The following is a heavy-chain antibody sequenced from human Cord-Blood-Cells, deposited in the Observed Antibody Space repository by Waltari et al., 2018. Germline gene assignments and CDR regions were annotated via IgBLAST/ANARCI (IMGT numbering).Heavy chain of an antibody. Sequence: EVQLVESGGGLVKPGGSLRLSCAASGFTFSSYSMTWVRQAPGKGLEWVSSISSSSSYIYYADSVKGRFTISRDNAKNSLYLQMNSLRAEDTAVYYCARDRGGDGYNYYFDYWGQGTLVTVSS. J-gene: IGHJ4*02. D-gene: IGHD5-12*01. CDR2: ISSSSSYI. CDR1: GFTFSSYS. CDR3: ARDRGGDGYNYYFDY. V-gene: IGHV3-21*01.